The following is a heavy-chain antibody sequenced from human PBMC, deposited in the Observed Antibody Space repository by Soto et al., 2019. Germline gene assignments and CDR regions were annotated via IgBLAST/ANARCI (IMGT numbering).Heavy chain of an antibody. V-gene: IGHV4-59*01. CDR3: ARGPHGYEPHFDY. J-gene: IGHJ4*02. D-gene: IGHD5-12*01. CDR2: IYYSGST. Sequence: SETLSLTCTVSGGYISSYYWSWIRQPPGKGLEWIGYIYYSGSTNYNPSLKSRVTISVDTSKNQFSLKLSSVTAADTAVYYCARGPHGYEPHFDYWGQGTLVTVSS. CDR1: GGYISSYY.